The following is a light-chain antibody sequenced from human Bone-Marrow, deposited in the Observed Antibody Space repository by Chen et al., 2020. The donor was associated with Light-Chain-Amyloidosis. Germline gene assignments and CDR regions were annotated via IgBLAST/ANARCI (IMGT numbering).Light chain of an antibody. CDR2: GSS. Sequence: DIVLTQSPGTLSLSPGEGANLSSRASQTISSNYLTLYQQKFGQAPRLLIYGSSIRATGIPDRFTGSGSGTDFTLTINRLEPEDFAMYYCQQYGTSPLTFGGGTKVEIK. CDR3: QQYGTSPLT. V-gene: IGKV3-20*01. J-gene: IGKJ4*01. CDR1: QTISSNY.